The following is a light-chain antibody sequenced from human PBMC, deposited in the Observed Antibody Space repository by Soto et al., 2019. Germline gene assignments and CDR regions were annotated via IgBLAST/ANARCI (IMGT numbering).Light chain of an antibody. Sequence: QSVLTQPASVSGSPGQSITISCTGSSSDVGAYNYVSWYQHHPDKAPKLVIYDVTNRPSGVSNRFSGSKSGNTASLTISGLQAEDEADYYCSSYTSGSTYVFGTGTKVTVL. CDR1: SSDVGAYNY. CDR3: SSYTSGSTYV. J-gene: IGLJ1*01. V-gene: IGLV2-14*03. CDR2: DVT.